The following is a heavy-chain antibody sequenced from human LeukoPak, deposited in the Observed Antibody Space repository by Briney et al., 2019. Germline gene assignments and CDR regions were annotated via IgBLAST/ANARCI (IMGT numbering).Heavy chain of an antibody. Sequence: GGSLRLSCAASGFTFSSYAMHWVRQAPGKGLEWVAVMSYDGSNKYYADSVKGRFTIPRDNSKNTLFLQINSLRAEDTAVYSCARGVVDYGMDVWGQGTTVTVSS. CDR2: MSYDGSNK. D-gene: IGHD2-15*01. CDR3: ARGVVDYGMDV. V-gene: IGHV3-30-3*01. J-gene: IGHJ6*02. CDR1: GFTFSSYA.